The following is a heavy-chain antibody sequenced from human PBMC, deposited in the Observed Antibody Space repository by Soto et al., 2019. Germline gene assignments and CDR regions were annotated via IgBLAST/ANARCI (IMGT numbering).Heavy chain of an antibody. D-gene: IGHD1-26*01. J-gene: IGHJ6*02. V-gene: IGHV3-23*01. CDR2: ISGSGGNA. Sequence: GGSLRLSCAASGFTFSSYAMSWVRQAPGKGLEWVSTISGSGGNAYYADSVKGRFSISRDNSKNTLRLQMNSLRADDTAVYYCAKAGASGSSPPYYYFGMDVWVQGTTVTVSS. CDR3: AKAGASGSSPPYYYFGMDV. CDR1: GFTFSSYA.